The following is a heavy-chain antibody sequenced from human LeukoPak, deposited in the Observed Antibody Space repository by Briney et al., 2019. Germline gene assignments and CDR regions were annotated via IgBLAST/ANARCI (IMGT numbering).Heavy chain of an antibody. V-gene: IGHV4-30-4*08. CDR2: IYYSGST. Sequence: SETLSLTCTVSGGSISSGDYYWSWIRQPPGKGLEWIGYIYYSGSTYYNPSLKSRVTISVDTSKNQFSLKLSSVTAADTAVYYCAITADFWSGYRFDYWGQGTLVTVSS. J-gene: IGHJ4*02. D-gene: IGHD3-3*01. CDR3: AITADFWSGYRFDY. CDR1: GGSISSGDYY.